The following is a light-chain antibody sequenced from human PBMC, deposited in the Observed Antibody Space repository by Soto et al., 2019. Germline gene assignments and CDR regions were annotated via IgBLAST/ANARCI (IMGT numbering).Light chain of an antibody. J-gene: IGKJ3*01. CDR1: QDVYINS. Sequence: EIVLTQSPGTLSLSPGERATLSCRASQDVYINSLAWYQQKPGQPPRLLIYGAATRASAVTDRFSGSGSGADFPLTITRLEPEAVAVYFCQQYGSAPLTLGPGTRVDLK. CDR2: GAA. V-gene: IGKV3-20*01. CDR3: QQYGSAPLT.